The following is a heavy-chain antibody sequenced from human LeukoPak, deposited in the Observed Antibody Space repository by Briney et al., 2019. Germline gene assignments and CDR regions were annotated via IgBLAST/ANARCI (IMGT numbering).Heavy chain of an antibody. Sequence: GESLKISCKGSGYSFTNYWIGWVRQMPGQGLEWMGIIYPDDSNTIYGPSFQGQVTISADKSINTAYLEWSSLKASDTAIYYCARQGAAGKYYYYYMDVRGKGTTVTVSS. J-gene: IGHJ6*03. CDR1: GYSFTNYW. CDR3: ARQGAAGKYYYYYMDV. D-gene: IGHD6-13*01. CDR2: IYPDDSNT. V-gene: IGHV5-51*01.